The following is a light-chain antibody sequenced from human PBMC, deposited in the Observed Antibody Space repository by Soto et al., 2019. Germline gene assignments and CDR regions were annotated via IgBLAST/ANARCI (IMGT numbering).Light chain of an antibody. CDR1: QSISSW. J-gene: IGKJ1*01. Sequence: IQMTRYPSYLSASVGERVTSTCRASQSISSWLAWYQQKPGKAPKLLIYDASSLESGVPSRFSGSGSGTEFTLTISSLQPDDFPTYYCQPYNSYGTFGQGTKVDIK. CDR2: DAS. V-gene: IGKV1-5*01. CDR3: QPYNSYGT.